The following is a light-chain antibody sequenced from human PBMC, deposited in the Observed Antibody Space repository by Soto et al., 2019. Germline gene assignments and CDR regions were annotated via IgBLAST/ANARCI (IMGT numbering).Light chain of an antibody. Sequence: DIQMTQSPSSLSASVGDRVTITCRASQSISSYLNWYRQKPGKAPKLLIYAASSLQSGVPSRFSGSGSGTDFTFTISSLQTEDFATYYEQQCYSTPYTFGQGTKLEIK. V-gene: IGKV1-39*01. J-gene: IGKJ2*01. CDR1: QSISSY. CDR3: QQCYSTPYT. CDR2: AAS.